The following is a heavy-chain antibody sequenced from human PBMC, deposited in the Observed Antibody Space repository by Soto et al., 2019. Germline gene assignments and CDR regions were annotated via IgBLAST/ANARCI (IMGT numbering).Heavy chain of an antibody. CDR1: GGTFSSYA. Sequence: GASVKVSCKASGGTFSSYAISWVRQAPGQGLEWMGGIIPIFGTANYAQKFQGRVTITADESTSTAYMELSSLRSEDTAVYYCARLTLNYDILTGYYFAYSGQGTLVTVSS. CDR3: ARLTLNYDILTGYYFAY. CDR2: IIPIFGTA. J-gene: IGHJ4*02. D-gene: IGHD3-9*01. V-gene: IGHV1-69*13.